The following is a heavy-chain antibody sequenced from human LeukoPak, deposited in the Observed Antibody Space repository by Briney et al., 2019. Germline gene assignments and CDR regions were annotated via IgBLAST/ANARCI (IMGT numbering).Heavy chain of an antibody. CDR1: GGSFSGYY. Sequence: PSGTLSLTCAVYGGSFSGYYWSWIRQPPGKGLEWIGEINHSGSTNYNPSLKSQVTISVDTSKTQFSLKLSSVSDADTAVYYCAREDVVVVAATDGLHPEYNWFDPWGQGTLVTVSS. D-gene: IGHD2-15*01. CDR3: AREDVVVVAATDGLHPEYNWFDP. V-gene: IGHV4-34*01. CDR2: INHSGST. J-gene: IGHJ5*02.